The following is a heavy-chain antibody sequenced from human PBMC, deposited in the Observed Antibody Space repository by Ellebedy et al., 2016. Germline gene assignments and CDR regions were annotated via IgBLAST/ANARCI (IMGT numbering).Heavy chain of an antibody. V-gene: IGHV3-30*04. J-gene: IGHJ4*02. CDR2: ISYDGSNK. D-gene: IGHD3-3*01. CDR3: ARDAVGPLEWVDY. CDR1: GFAFSKYA. Sequence: GESLKISCAASGFAFSKYAIHWVRQAPGKGLEWVAVISYDGSNKNYADSVKGRFTLSRDNSQNTLSLQMNSLRAEDTAVYYCARDAVGPLEWVDYWGQGTLVTVSS.